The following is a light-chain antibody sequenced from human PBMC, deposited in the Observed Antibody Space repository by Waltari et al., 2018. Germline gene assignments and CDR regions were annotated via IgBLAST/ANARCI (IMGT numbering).Light chain of an antibody. J-gene: IGKJ1*01. CDR3: QQRISWLGWT. CDR1: QSVSTY. CDR2: GAS. Sequence: EIVLTQSPATLSLSPGERATLSCRASQSVSTYLAWYQQKPGQVPRLLIYGASNRATVIPARFSGSGSGTDFTLTISSLEPEDFAVYYCQQRISWLGWTFGQGTKVEIK. V-gene: IGKV3-11*01.